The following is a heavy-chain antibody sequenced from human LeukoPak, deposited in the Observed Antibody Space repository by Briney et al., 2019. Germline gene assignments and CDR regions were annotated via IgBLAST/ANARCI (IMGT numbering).Heavy chain of an antibody. J-gene: IGHJ4*02. CDR2: FFYNRVT. V-gene: IGHV4-39*07. CDR3: ANHYSTVDY. CDR1: GGSISSSRNY. D-gene: IGHD2/OR15-2a*01. Sequence: SETLPLTCTVSGGSISSSRNYWGWIRQPPGKGLEWIGSFFYNRVTYQNPSLKSRVTILVDTSKNQFSLKLSSVTAADTAVYYCANHYSTVDYWGQGTLVTVSS.